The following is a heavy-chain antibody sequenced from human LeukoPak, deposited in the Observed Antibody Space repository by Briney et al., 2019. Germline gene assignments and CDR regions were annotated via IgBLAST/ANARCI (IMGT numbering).Heavy chain of an antibody. D-gene: IGHD5-12*01. V-gene: IGHV1-2*02. J-gene: IGHJ2*01. CDR1: GGTFSSYA. CDR3: ARDLGEVATITWLVGATSLGPYWYFDL. Sequence: ASVKVSCKASGGTFSSYAISWVRQAPGQGLEWMGWINPNSGGTNYAQKFQGRVTMTRDTSISTAYMELSRLRSDDTAVYYCARDLGEVATITWLVGATSLGPYWYFDLWGRGTLVTVSS. CDR2: INPNSGGT.